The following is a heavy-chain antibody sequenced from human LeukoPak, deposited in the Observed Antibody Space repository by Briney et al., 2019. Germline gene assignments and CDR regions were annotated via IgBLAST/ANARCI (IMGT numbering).Heavy chain of an antibody. Sequence: GGSLRLSCAASGFTFSSYAMSWVRQAPGKGLEWVSAISGSGGSTYYADSVKGRFTISRDNSKNTLYLQMNSLRAEDTAVYYCAKSRGRYCSSTSCYGVFDYWGQGTLVTVSS. D-gene: IGHD2-2*01. CDR1: GFTFSSYA. V-gene: IGHV3-23*01. CDR3: AKSRGRYCSSTSCYGVFDY. CDR2: ISGSGGST. J-gene: IGHJ4*02.